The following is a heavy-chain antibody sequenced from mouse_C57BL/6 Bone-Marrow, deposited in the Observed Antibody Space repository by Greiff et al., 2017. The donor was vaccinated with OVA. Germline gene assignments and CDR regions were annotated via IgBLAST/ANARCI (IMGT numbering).Heavy chain of an antibody. D-gene: IGHD1-1*01. CDR1: GFNIKNTY. CDR2: IDPAHGNT. J-gene: IGHJ3*01. Sequence: VQLKQSVAELVRPGASVKLSCTASGFNIKNTYMHWVKQRPEQGLEWIGRIDPAHGNTKYAPKFQGKATITADTSSNTAYLQLSSLTSEDTAIYYCASGYYGSSYAWFAYWGQGTLVTVSA. V-gene: IGHV14-3*01. CDR3: ASGYYGSSYAWFAY.